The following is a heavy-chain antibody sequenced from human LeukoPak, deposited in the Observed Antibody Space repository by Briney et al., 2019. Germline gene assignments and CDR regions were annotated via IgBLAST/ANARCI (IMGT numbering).Heavy chain of an antibody. CDR1: GFTFSSYS. J-gene: IGHJ4*02. CDR3: ARDHDWGFDF. V-gene: IGHV3-48*01. D-gene: IGHD7-27*01. CDR2: ISSSGGST. Sequence: GGSLRLSCATSGFTFSSYSMNWVRQAPGRGLEWISYISSSGGSTYYSDSVKGRFTISRDNAKNSLYLEMNSLRAEDTAIYYCARDHDWGFDFWGQGTLVTVSS.